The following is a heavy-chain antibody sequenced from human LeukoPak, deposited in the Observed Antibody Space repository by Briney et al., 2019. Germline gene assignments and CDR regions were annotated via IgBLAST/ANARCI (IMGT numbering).Heavy chain of an antibody. CDR2: ISSSSSTI. V-gene: IGHV3-48*04. CDR3: ARGGPKAAGTH. Sequence: PGGSLRLSCAASGFTFSSYSMNWVRQAPGKGLEWVSSISSSSSTIYYADSVKGRFTISRDNAKNSLYLQMNSLRAEDTAVYYCARGGPKAAGTHWGQGTLVTVSS. J-gene: IGHJ4*02. CDR1: GFTFSSYS. D-gene: IGHD6-13*01.